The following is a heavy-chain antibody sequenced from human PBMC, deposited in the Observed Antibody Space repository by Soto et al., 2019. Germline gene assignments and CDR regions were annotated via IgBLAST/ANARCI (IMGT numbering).Heavy chain of an antibody. CDR2: MNPESGNT. CDR1: GYTVTSYD. V-gene: IGHV1-8*01. D-gene: IGHD6-6*01. J-gene: IGHJ4*02. Sequence: GASVKVSCKASGYTVTSYDINWVRQATGQGLEWMGWMNPESGNTGYAQKFRGRVTMTRNTSTSTAYMELSSLTSEDTAVYYCARGLQWQLVPFDYWGQGTLVTVSS. CDR3: ARGLQWQLVPFDY.